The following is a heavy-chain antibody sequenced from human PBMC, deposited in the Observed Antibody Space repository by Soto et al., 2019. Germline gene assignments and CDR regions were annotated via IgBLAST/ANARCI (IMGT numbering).Heavy chain of an antibody. J-gene: IGHJ6*02. CDR1: GGTFSSYT. CDR2: IIPILGIA. CDR3: AKDRISSGWYYYYYGMDV. V-gene: IGHV1-69*04. D-gene: IGHD6-19*01. Sequence: ASVKVSCKASGGTFSSYTISWVRQAPGQGLEWMGRIIPILGIANYAQKFQGRVTITADKSTSTAYMELSSLRSEDTAVYYCAKDRISSGWYYYYYGMDVWGQGTTVTVSS.